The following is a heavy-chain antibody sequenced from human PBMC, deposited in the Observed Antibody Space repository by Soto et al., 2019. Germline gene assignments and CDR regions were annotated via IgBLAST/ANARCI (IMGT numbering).Heavy chain of an antibody. V-gene: IGHV3-23*01. D-gene: IGHD3-10*01. CDR3: AKGRCGSGSLTPSVAF. CDR1: GFTFNNYA. CDR2: ISGGGDTT. Sequence: EVQLLESGGGLVQPGGSLRLSCAASGFTFNNYAMNWVRQAPGKGLEWVSAISGGGDTTSYADSVKGRFTVSRDGSKKTLYLQMSSLRAEDTALYYCAKGRCGSGSLTPSVAFWGKGTLFTFSS. J-gene: IGHJ4*02.